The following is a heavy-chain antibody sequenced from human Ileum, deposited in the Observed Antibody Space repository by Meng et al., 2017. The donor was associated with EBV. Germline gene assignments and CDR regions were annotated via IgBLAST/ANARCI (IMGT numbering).Heavy chain of an antibody. Sequence: QLQQWGAGPWKPSETLSLACAVYGGSFGGYYWSWIRQPPGKGLEWIGEINQCGSTNYNPSLKSRVTISVDTSKNQFSLKLSSVTAADTAVYYCARGNKVSDRGFDYWGQGTLVTVSS. CDR2: INQCGST. CDR1: GGSFGGYY. V-gene: IGHV4-34*01. D-gene: IGHD3-10*01. J-gene: IGHJ4*02. CDR3: ARGNKVSDRGFDY.